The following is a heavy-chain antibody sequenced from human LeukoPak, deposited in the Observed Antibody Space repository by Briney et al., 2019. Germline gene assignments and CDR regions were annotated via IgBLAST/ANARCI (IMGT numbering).Heavy chain of an antibody. Sequence: GGSLRLSCAASGFPLVRFWMSWVRQAPGKGLEWVSNIRGSGSGSGSGMYYADSVKGRFTISRDNAKNSLYLQMSSLRAEDTAFYYCARDNNWGFDFWGQGALVTVSS. J-gene: IGHJ4*02. V-gene: IGHV3-48*04. CDR2: IRGSGSGSGSGM. CDR3: ARDNNWGFDF. D-gene: IGHD7-27*01. CDR1: GFPLVRFW.